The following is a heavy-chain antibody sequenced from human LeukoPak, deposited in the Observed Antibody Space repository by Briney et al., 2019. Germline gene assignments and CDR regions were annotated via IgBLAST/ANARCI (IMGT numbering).Heavy chain of an antibody. CDR2: INPSGGST. CDR1: GYTFINYY. CDR3: ARDESTSILWW. Sequence: GGSVKVSCKASGYTFINYYMHWVRQAPGQGLEWMGIINPSGGSTSYAQKFQGRVTMTRDTSTSTVYMELSSLRSEDTAVYYCARDESTSILWWWGQGTLVTVSS. V-gene: IGHV1-46*01. J-gene: IGHJ1*01. D-gene: IGHD2-21*01.